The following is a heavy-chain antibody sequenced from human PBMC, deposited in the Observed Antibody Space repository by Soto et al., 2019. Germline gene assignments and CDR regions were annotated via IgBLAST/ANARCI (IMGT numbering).Heavy chain of an antibody. CDR2: ISYDGSNK. CDR3: ARAFNVVVPAAPWGAFDI. V-gene: IGHV3-30-3*01. J-gene: IGHJ3*02. CDR1: GFTFSSYA. D-gene: IGHD2-2*01. Sequence: QVQLVESGGGVVQPGRSLRLSCAASGFTFSSYAMHWVRQAPGKGLEWVAVISYDGSNKYYADSVKGRFTISRDNSKNTLYLQMNSLRAEDTAVYYCARAFNVVVPAAPWGAFDIWGQGTMVTVSS.